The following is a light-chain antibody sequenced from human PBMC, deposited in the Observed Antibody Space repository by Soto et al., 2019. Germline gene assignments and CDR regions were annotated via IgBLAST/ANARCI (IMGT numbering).Light chain of an antibody. Sequence: QMPQPPYSLSAAVGDSVSIPCRASQSISSWLAWYQQTPGKAPKLLIYDASSLESGVPSRFSGSGSGTEVTLTISSLQPDDFATYYCQQYKSYSSAFGQGTKV. CDR2: DAS. J-gene: IGKJ1*01. V-gene: IGKV1-5*01. CDR3: QQYKSYSSA. CDR1: QSISSW.